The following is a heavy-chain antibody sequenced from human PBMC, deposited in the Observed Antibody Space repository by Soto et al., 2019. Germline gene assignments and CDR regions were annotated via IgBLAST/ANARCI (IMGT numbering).Heavy chain of an antibody. V-gene: IGHV1-46*01. J-gene: IGHJ3*02. CDR3: ARDRAYCGGDCYMAPDAFDI. CDR1: GYTFTSYY. Sequence: ASVKVSCKASGYTFTSYYMHWVRQAPGQGLEWMGIINPSGGSTSYAQKFQGRVTMTRDTSASTAYMELSSLRSEDTAVYYCARDRAYCGGDCYMAPDAFDIWGQGTMVTVSS. CDR2: INPSGGST. D-gene: IGHD2-21*01.